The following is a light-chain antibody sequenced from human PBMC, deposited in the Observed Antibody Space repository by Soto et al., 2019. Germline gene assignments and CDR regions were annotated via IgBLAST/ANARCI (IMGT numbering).Light chain of an antibody. V-gene: IGLV2-14*01. CDR2: DVT. CDR1: SSDVGGYTY. Sequence: QSVLTQPASVSGSPGQSITISCTGTSSDVGGYTYVSWYQQHPGKAPILMIYDVTNRPSGISNRFSGSKSGNTASLTISGLQAEDEADYYCSSYTSNNTVIFGGGTKLTVL. CDR3: SSYTSNNTVI. J-gene: IGLJ2*01.